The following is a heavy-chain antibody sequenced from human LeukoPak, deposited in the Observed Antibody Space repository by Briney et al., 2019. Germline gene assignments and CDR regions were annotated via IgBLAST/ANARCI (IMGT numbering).Heavy chain of an antibody. J-gene: IGHJ4*02. Sequence: GGSLRLSCAASGFTFSSYGMHWVRQAPGKGLEWVAVIWYDGSNKYYADSVKGRFTISRDNSKNTLYLQMNSLRAEDTAVYYCARQLGYSSSWPFDYWGQGTLVTVSS. D-gene: IGHD6-13*01. CDR3: ARQLGYSSSWPFDY. V-gene: IGHV3-33*01. CDR1: GFTFSSYG. CDR2: IWYDGSNK.